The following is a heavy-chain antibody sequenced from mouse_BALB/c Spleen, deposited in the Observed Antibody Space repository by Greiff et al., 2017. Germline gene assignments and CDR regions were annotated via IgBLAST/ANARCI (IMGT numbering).Heavy chain of an antibody. CDR1: GYTFTDYA. Sequence: VQLVESGAELVRPGVSVKISCKGSGYTFTDYAMHWVKQSHAKSLEWIGVISTYYGDASYNQKFKGKATMTVDKSSSTAYMELARLTSEDSAIYYCARGDGYLAWFAYWGQGTLVTVSA. J-gene: IGHJ3*01. CDR3: ARGDGYLAWFAY. V-gene: IGHV1S137*01. CDR2: ISTYYGDA. D-gene: IGHD2-3*01.